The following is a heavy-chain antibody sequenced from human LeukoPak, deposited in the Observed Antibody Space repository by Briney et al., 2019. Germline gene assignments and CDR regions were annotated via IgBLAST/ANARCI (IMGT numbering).Heavy chain of an antibody. D-gene: IGHD5-12*01. V-gene: IGHV1-24*01. CDR2: FDPEDGET. CDR3: ATGYIVATIDAFDI. J-gene: IGHJ3*02. Sequence: GASVKVSCKVSGYTLTELSMHWVRQAPGKGLEWMGGFDPEDGETIYAEKFQGRVTMTEDTSTDTAYMELSSLRSEDTAVYYCATGYIVATIDAFDIWGQGTTVTVSS. CDR1: GYTLTELS.